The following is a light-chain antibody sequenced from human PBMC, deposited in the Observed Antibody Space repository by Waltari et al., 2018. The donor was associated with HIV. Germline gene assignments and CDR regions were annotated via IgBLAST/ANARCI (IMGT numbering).Light chain of an antibody. CDR2: RVN. V-gene: IGLV2-14*01. CDR3: SSYTSADSLL. CDR1: NTDIGLYTL. J-gene: IGLJ2*01. Sequence: QSALTQPASVSGSPGQPITIPCTGRNTDIGLYTLASSSRQHPGTAPQLVFYRVNRRPSGVSGLFSGSKSGNTASLPISSLQAEDEGDYYCSSYTSADSLLFGGGTKLTVL.